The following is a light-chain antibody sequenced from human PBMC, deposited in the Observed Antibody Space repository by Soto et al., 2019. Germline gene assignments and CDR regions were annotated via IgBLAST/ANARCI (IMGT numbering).Light chain of an antibody. CDR3: QQYGSSGT. V-gene: IGKV3-20*01. CDR2: GAS. CDR1: QSVSNNY. J-gene: IGKJ1*01. Sequence: ETVMTQSPGTLSLSPGERATVSCRSSQSVSNNYLAWYQQKPGKAPRLLIYGASSRATGIPDRFSGSGSGTDFTLTISRLEPEDFAVYYCQQYGSSGTFGQGTKVDIK.